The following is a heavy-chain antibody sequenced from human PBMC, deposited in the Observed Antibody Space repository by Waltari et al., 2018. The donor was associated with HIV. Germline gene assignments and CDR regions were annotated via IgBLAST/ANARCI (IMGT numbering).Heavy chain of an antibody. CDR1: GYTFTGYY. CDR3: AREGGQLWFPSLDFDY. V-gene: IGHV1-2*06. CDR2: INPYSGGT. D-gene: IGHD5-18*01. Sequence: QVQLVQSGAEVKKPGASVKVSCKASGYTFTGYYMHWVRQAPGQGLEWMGRINPYSGGTNYAQKFPGRVTMTSDTSISTAYMELSRLRSDDTAVYYCAREGGQLWFPSLDFDYWGQGTLVTVSS. J-gene: IGHJ4*02.